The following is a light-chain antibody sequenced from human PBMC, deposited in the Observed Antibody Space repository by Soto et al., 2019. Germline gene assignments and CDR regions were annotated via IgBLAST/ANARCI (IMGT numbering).Light chain of an antibody. V-gene: IGKV1-33*01. Sequence: DIQMTQSPSSVSASVGDKVTITCRASQGISHWVAWYQQKPGKAPRLLIYDISNLEVGVPSRFSGSGSGTDFTFTITSLQPEDVATYFCQQYGNVPLTFGGGTKVEIK. J-gene: IGKJ4*01. CDR3: QQYGNVPLT. CDR1: QGISHW. CDR2: DIS.